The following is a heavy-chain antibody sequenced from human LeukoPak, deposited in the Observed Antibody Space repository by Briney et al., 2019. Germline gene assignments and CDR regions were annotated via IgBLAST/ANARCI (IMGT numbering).Heavy chain of an antibody. CDR3: AREIQRDFDY. V-gene: IGHV3-30-3*01. D-gene: IGHD1-1*01. CDR2: ISYDGSNK. Sequence: GGSLRLSCAASGFTFSSYAMHWVRQAPGKGLEWVAVISYDGSNKYYADSVKGRFTISRDNSKNTLYLQINSLRAEDTAVYYCAREIQRDFDYWGQGTLVTVSS. CDR1: GFTFSSYA. J-gene: IGHJ4*02.